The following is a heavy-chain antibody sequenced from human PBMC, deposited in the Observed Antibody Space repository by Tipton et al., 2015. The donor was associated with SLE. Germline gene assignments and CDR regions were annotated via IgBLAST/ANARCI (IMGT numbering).Heavy chain of an antibody. J-gene: IGHJ4*02. V-gene: IGHV4-59*01. CDR2: IHYSGST. Sequence: TLSLTCTVSGGSISTYYSWIRQSPGKGLEWIGYIHYSGSTNYNPSLKSRVTISVDTSKNQFSLKLSSVTAADTAVYFCAVRRVGATSVGKSPFDHWGQGTLVTVSS. CDR1: GGSISTYY. D-gene: IGHD1-26*01. CDR3: AVRRVGATSVGKSPFDH.